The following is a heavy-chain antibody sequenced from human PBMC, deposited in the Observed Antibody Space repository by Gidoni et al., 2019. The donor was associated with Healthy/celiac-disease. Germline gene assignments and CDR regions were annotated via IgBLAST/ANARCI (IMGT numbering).Heavy chain of an antibody. CDR1: GGSFSGYY. CDR2: INHSGST. D-gene: IGHD2-8*01. Sequence: QVQLQQWGAGLLKPSETLSLTCAVYGGSFSGYYWSWIRQPPGKGLEWIGEINHSGSTNYNPSLKSRVTISVDTSKNQFSLKLSSVTAADTAVYYCARGPKGVLMVYATRPKNSFDYWGQGTLVTVSS. J-gene: IGHJ4*02. V-gene: IGHV4-34*01. CDR3: ARGPKGVLMVYATRPKNSFDY.